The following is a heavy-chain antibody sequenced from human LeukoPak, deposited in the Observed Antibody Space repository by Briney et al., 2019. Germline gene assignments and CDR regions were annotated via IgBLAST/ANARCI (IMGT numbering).Heavy chain of an antibody. V-gene: IGHV1-69*05. J-gene: IGHJ3*02. CDR2: LIPIFGTA. CDR3: ARGRRAAAGHWGNGAFDI. D-gene: IGHD6-13*01. CDR1: GGTFSSYA. Sequence: GSSVKVSCKASGGTFSSYAISWVRQAPGQGLEWMGGLIPIFGTANYAQKFQGRVTITTDESTSTAYMELSSLRSEDTPVYYCARGRRAAAGHWGNGAFDIWGQGTMVTVSS.